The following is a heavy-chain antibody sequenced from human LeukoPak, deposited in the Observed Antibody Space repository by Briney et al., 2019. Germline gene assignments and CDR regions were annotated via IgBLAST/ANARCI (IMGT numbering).Heavy chain of an antibody. V-gene: IGHV4-34*01. Sequence: KPSETLSLTCAVYGGSFSGYYWSWIRQPPGKGLEWIGEINHSGSTNYNPSLKGRVTISVDTSKNQFSLKLSSVTAADTAVYYCARDPTLVGTHAFDYWGQGTLVTVSS. D-gene: IGHD1-1*01. CDR1: GGSFSGYY. J-gene: IGHJ4*02. CDR2: INHSGST. CDR3: ARDPTLVGTHAFDY.